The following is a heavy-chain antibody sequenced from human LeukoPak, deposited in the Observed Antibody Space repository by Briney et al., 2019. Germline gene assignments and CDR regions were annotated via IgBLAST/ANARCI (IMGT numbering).Heavy chain of an antibody. Sequence: PSETLSLTCTVSGGSISSSSYYWGWIRQPPGKGLEWIGSIYYSGSTYYNPSLKSRVTISVETSKNHFSLKLSSVTAADTAVYYCARHRGSSGYSSFDYWGQGTLVTVSS. D-gene: IGHD6-19*01. V-gene: IGHV4-39*01. J-gene: IGHJ4*02. CDR1: GGSISSSSYY. CDR3: ARHRGSSGYSSFDY. CDR2: IYYSGST.